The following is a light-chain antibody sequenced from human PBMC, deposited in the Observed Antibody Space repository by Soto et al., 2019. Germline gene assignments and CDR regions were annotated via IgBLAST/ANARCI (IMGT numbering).Light chain of an antibody. J-gene: IGKJ1*01. V-gene: IGKV1-33*01. CDR3: PQYYNLPPWT. CDR2: DAS. Sequence: DIQMTQSPSSLSASVGDRVTITCQASQDISNSLNWYQQKPGKAPKLLIYDASTFETGAPSRFSGSGSWTYFTFTISSLQPDDIATYYCPQYYNLPPWTFGQGTKVEIK. CDR1: QDISNS.